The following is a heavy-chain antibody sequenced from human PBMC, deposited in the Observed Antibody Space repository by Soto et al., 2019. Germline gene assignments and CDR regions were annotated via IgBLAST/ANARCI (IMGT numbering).Heavy chain of an antibody. CDR2: IGGSGGYT. D-gene: IGHD6-13*01. Sequence: GSLRLSCAASGFISSSYALSWVRQAPGKGLEWVSGIGGSGGYTSYADSVKGRFTISRDNSKNTLYLQMESLRAEDTAIYYCAKDAAMVSSTFNYFDYWGQGILVTVSS. CDR3: AKDAAMVSSTFNYFDY. J-gene: IGHJ4*02. CDR1: GFISSSYA. V-gene: IGHV3-23*01.